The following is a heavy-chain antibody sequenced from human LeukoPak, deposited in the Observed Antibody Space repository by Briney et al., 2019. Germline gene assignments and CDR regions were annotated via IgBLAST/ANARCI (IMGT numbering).Heavy chain of an antibody. V-gene: IGHV1-2*02. CDR1: GYTFTGYY. CDR3: AKAPYSRYDFWSGSYFDY. J-gene: IGHJ4*02. D-gene: IGHD3-3*01. Sequence: ASVKVSCKASGYTFTGYYMHWVRQAPGQGLEWMGWINPNSGGANYAQKFQGRVTMTRDTSISTAYMELSSLRSEDTAVYYCAKAPYSRYDFWSGSYFDYWGQGTLVTVSS. CDR2: INPNSGGA.